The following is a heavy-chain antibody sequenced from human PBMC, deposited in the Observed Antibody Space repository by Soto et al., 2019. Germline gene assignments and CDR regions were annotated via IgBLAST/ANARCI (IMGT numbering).Heavy chain of an antibody. V-gene: IGHV1-18*01. CDR2: ISTDNGNT. D-gene: IGHD3-3*01. Sequence: ASVKVSCKASGYTFTNSGISWVRQAPGQGLERMGWISTDNGNTNYAQHLRGRVSMTTDTSTSTAYMDLRSLRSDDTAVYYCARYQGITTFGVYSMYYYGMDVWGQGTTVTVSS. CDR1: GYTFTNSG. J-gene: IGHJ6*02. CDR3: ARYQGITTFGVYSMYYYGMDV.